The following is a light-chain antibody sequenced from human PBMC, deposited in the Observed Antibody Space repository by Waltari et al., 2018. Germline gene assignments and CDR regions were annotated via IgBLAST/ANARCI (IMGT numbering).Light chain of an antibody. CDR2: SAS. V-gene: IGKV3-15*01. Sequence: EIVMTHSPATLSVSPGERATLSCRASETVSLNLAWYQQKPGQAPRLLIYSASTRASGVPDRFSGSGSGTEFTLTISNLQSEDFAVYYCQQYSYWPPLTFGGGTKVDIK. CDR1: ETVSLN. J-gene: IGKJ4*01. CDR3: QQYSYWPPLT.